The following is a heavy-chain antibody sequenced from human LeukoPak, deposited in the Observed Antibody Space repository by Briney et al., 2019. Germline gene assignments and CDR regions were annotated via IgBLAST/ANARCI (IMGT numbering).Heavy chain of an antibody. J-gene: IGHJ5*02. Sequence: GGSLRLSCVASGFTFSSYWMSWVRQAPGKGLEWVANIKEDGSEKNYVDSVKGRFTISRDNAKNSLYLQMNSLRAEDTAVYYCAKDSDCSGGSCYLTENWFDPWGQGTLVTVSS. D-gene: IGHD2-15*01. CDR1: GFTFSSYW. CDR2: IKEDGSEK. V-gene: IGHV3-7*03. CDR3: AKDSDCSGGSCYLTENWFDP.